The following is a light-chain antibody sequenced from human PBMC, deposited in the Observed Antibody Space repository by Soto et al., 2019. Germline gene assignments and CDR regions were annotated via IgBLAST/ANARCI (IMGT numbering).Light chain of an antibody. J-gene: IGKJ1*01. CDR2: WAS. CDR1: QSVLYSSNNKNY. CDR3: QQYYSVPKT. Sequence: DIVMTQSPDSLAVSLGERAAINCKSSQSVLYSSNNKNYLAWYQQKPGQPPKLLIYWASARESGVPDRFSGSGSGTDFNLTISSLQAEDVAVYYCQQYYSVPKTFGQGTKVEIK. V-gene: IGKV4-1*01.